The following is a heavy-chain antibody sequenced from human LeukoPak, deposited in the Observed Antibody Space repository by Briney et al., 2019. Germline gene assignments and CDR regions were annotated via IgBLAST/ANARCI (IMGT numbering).Heavy chain of an antibody. J-gene: IGHJ6*02. D-gene: IGHD3-10*01. CDR2: INSDGSST. CDR1: GFTFTSYW. CDR3: AKAGLLWFGESWMDV. V-gene: IGHV3-74*01. Sequence: GGSLRLSCAASGFTFTSYWMHWVRQAPGKGLVWVSRINSDGSSTNYADSVKGRFTISRDNAKNTLYLQVNSLRAEDTAVYFCAKAGLLWFGESWMDVWGQGTTVTVSS.